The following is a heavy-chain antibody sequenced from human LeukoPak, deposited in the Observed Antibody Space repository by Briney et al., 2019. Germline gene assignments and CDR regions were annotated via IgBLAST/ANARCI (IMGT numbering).Heavy chain of an antibody. Sequence: ASVKVSCKASGYTFTGYYMHWVRQAPGQGLEWMGWINPNSGGTNYAQKFQGRVTMTRDTSISTAYMELSRLRSDDTAVYCCARGLPRYCSGGSCYSRWFDPWGQGTLVTVSS. CDR2: INPNSGGT. J-gene: IGHJ5*02. D-gene: IGHD2-15*01. CDR1: GYTFTGYY. CDR3: ARGLPRYCSGGSCYSRWFDP. V-gene: IGHV1-2*02.